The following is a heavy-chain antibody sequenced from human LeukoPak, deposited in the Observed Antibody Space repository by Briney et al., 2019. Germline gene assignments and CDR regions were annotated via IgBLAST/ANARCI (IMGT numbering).Heavy chain of an antibody. Sequence: SETLSLTCTVSGGSISSSSYYWGWIRQPPGKGLEWIGSIYYSGSTYYNPSLKSRVTISVDTSKNQFSLKLSSVTAADTAVYYCASPLGMATIGFDYWGQGTLVTVSS. CDR3: ASPLGMATIGFDY. D-gene: IGHD5-24*01. V-gene: IGHV4-39*07. CDR1: GGSISSSSYY. CDR2: IYYSGST. J-gene: IGHJ4*02.